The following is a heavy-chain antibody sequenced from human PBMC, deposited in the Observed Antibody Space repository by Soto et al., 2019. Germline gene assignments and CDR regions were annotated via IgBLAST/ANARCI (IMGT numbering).Heavy chain of an antibody. CDR1: GYTFTGYY. V-gene: IGHV1-2*02. Sequence: QVQLVQSGAEVKKPGASVKVSCKASGYTFTGYYMHWVRQAPGQGLEWMGWINPNSGGTNYAQKFQGRGTMPRDTSISPAYMELSRLRSDDTAVYYCARGSIAARVDLGYWGQGTLVTVSS. CDR2: INPNSGGT. J-gene: IGHJ4*02. D-gene: IGHD6-6*01. CDR3: ARGSIAARVDLGY.